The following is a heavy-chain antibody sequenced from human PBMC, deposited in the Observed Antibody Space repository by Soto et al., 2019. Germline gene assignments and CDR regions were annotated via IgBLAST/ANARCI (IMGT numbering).Heavy chain of an antibody. Sequence: EVQLVESGGGLVQPRGSLRLSCAASGFTFSSYSMNWVRQAPGKGLEWVSYISSSSSTIYYADSVKGRFTISRDNAKNSLYLQMNSLRDEDTAVYYCAGGVIMSPYYYYYGMDVWGQGTTVTVSS. V-gene: IGHV3-48*02. CDR3: AGGVIMSPYYYYYGMDV. CDR2: ISSSSSTI. D-gene: IGHD3-10*01. CDR1: GFTFSSYS. J-gene: IGHJ6*02.